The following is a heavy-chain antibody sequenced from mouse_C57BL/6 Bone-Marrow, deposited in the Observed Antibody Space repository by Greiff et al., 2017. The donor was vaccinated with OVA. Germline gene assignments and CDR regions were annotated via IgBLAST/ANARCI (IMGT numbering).Heavy chain of an antibody. CDR2: IYPGSGNT. J-gene: IGHJ2*01. CDR1: GYTFTDYY. Sequence: QVQLKQSGAELVRPGASVKLSCKASGYTFTDYYINCVKQRPGQGLEWIARIYPGSGNTYYNEKFKGKATLTAEKSSSTAYMQLSSLTSEDSAVYFCARMGVIYFGGFYWGQGTTLTVSS. CDR3: ARMGVIYFGGFY. D-gene: IGHD2-1*01. V-gene: IGHV1-76*01.